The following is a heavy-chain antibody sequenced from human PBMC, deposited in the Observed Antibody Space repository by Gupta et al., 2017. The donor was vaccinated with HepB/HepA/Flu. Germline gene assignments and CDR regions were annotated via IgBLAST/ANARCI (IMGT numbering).Heavy chain of an antibody. V-gene: IGHV3-9*01. Sequence: EVQLVESGGGLVQPGRSLRLSCAASGFTCDDYAMHWVRQAPGKGLEWVSGISWNSGSIGYADSVKGRVTISRDNAKNSLYLQMHSLSAEDPALYYCAKDIGGVGARDPWGWFDYWGQGTLVTVSS. CDR2: ISWNSGSI. J-gene: IGHJ4*02. CDR1: GFTCDDYA. D-gene: IGHD3-10*01. CDR3: AKDIGGVGARDPWGWFDY.